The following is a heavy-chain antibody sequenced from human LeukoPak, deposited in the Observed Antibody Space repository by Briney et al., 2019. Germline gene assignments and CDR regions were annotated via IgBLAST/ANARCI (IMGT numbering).Heavy chain of an antibody. Sequence: PGGSLRLSCAASGFTVSSNYMGWVRQAPGKGLEWVSVIYSGGSTYYADSVKGRFTISRDNSKNTLYLQMNSLRAEDTAVYYCARVVVWYGMDVWGQGTTVTVSS. V-gene: IGHV3-66*01. CDR3: ARVVVWYGMDV. CDR2: IYSGGST. J-gene: IGHJ6*02. CDR1: GFTVSSNY. D-gene: IGHD2-15*01.